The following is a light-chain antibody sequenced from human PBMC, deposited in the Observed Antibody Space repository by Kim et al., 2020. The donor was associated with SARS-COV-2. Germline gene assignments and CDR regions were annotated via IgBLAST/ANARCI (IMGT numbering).Light chain of an antibody. V-gene: IGKV3-20*01. CDR2: AAR. J-gene: IGKJ5*01. CDR1: QSVADSY. Sequence: EVVLTQSPGTLSLSPGESATLSCRASQSVADSYLHWYQQKPGQSPRLLIYAARVRPTGVPDRFRGSGSGTDFTLTITRLEPEDFAVYYCQQYAYSAITFGQGTRLEIK. CDR3: QQYAYSAIT.